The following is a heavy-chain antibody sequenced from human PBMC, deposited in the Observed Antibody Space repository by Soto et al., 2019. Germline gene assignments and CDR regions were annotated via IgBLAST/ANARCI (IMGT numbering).Heavy chain of an antibody. V-gene: IGHV3-23*01. Sequence: EVQLLESGGGLVQPGGSLRLSCAASGFTFSSYAMSWVRQAPGKGLEWVSGIGGSGAGTNYADSVKGRFTTSRDNSKNTLYMQRSSLRAEDTAVYYCARGGGIAVAGTNLDYWGEGTLVTVSS. D-gene: IGHD6-19*01. CDR1: GFTFSSYA. CDR3: ARGGGIAVAGTNLDY. CDR2: IGGSGAGT. J-gene: IGHJ4*02.